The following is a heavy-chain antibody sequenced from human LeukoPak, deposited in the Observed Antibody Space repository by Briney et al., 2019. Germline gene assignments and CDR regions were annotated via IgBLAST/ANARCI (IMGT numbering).Heavy chain of an antibody. V-gene: IGHV5-51*01. D-gene: IGHD2-15*01. J-gene: IGHJ3*02. CDR1: GYSFTSYW. CDR2: IYPGDSDT. Sequence: GESLKISCKGSGYSFTSYWIGWVRQMPGKGLEWVGIIYPGDSDTRYSPSFQGQVTISADKSISTAYLQWSSLKASDTAMYYCAGGGEEMDYCSGGSCYLDAFDIWGQGTMVTVSS. CDR3: AGGGEEMDYCSGGSCYLDAFDI.